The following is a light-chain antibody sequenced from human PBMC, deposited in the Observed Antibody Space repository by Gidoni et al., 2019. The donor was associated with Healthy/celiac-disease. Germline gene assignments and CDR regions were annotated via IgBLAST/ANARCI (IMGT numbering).Light chain of an antibody. CDR1: QSVLYSSNNKNY. J-gene: IGKJ1*01. Sequence: EIVMTQSPDSLAVSLGERATINCKSSQSVLYSSNNKNYLAWYQQKPGQPPKLPIYWSSTRESGVPDRFSGSGSGTDFTLTISSLQAEDVAVYYCQQYYSTPRTFGQGTKVEIK. V-gene: IGKV4-1*01. CDR3: QQYYSTPRT. CDR2: WSS.